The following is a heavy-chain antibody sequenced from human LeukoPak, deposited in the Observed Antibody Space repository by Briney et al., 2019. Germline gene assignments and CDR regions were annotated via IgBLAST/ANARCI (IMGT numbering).Heavy chain of an antibody. V-gene: IGHV4-39*07. CDR3: ARDLIADIVVAHYGMDV. CDR2: IYYSGST. CDR1: GGSISSSSYY. D-gene: IGHD2-21*01. J-gene: IGHJ6*02. Sequence: SETLSLTCTVSGGSISSSSYYWGWIRQPPGKGLEWIGSIYYSGSTYYNPSLKSRVTISVDTSKNQFSLKLSSVTAADTAVYYCARDLIADIVVAHYGMDVWGQGTTVTVSS.